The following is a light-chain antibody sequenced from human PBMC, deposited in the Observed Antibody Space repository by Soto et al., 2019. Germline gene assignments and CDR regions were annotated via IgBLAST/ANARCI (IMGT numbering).Light chain of an antibody. CDR3: QQYGSSPRVFT. Sequence: EIALTQSPGTLSLSPGERTTLSCRASQSVSSSYLAWYQQKPGQAPRLLIYGASSRATGIPDRFSGSGSGTDFTLTIIRLELEDFAVYYCQQYGSSPRVFTFGPGTKVDIK. J-gene: IGKJ3*01. V-gene: IGKV3-20*01. CDR1: QSVSSSY. CDR2: GAS.